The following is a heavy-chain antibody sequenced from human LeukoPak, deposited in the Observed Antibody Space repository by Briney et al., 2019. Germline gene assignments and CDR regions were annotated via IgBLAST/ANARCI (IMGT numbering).Heavy chain of an antibody. J-gene: IGHJ4*02. D-gene: IGHD3-22*01. CDR2: TSGSGGST. V-gene: IGHV3-23*01. CDR1: GFTFSSYA. Sequence: PGGSLRLSCAASGFTFSSYAMSWVRQAPGKGLEWVSATSGSGGSTYYADSVKGRFTISRDNSKNTLYLQMNSLRAEDTAVYYCAKDDYYDSSGYTQTPLSFDYWGQGTLVTVSS. CDR3: AKDDYYDSSGYTQTPLSFDY.